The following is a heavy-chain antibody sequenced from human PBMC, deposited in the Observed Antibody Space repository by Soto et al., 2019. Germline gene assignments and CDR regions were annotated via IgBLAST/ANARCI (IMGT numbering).Heavy chain of an antibody. CDR3: ARHWITMVRGVCHFDY. CDR2: SYYSGST. CDR1: GGSFSSSSYY. D-gene: IGHD3-10*01. J-gene: IGHJ4*02. Sequence: QLQLQESGPGLVKPSETLSLTCTVSGGSFSSSSYYWGWIRQPPGKGLAWIGSSYYSGSTYYNPSLKSGVTMAVDPSKNQFSLKLISVTAADTGVYYCARHWITMVRGVCHFDYWGQGTLVTVSS. V-gene: IGHV4-39*01.